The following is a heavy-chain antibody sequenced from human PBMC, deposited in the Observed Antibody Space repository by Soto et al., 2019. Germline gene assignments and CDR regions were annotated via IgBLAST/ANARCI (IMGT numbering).Heavy chain of an antibody. CDR1: GFTFSDEW. CDR3: TRGNYDAFHH. V-gene: IGHV3-15*07. D-gene: IGHD1-7*01. CDR2: IKNKPNGETT. J-gene: IGHJ3*01. Sequence: EVQLVESGGVLIKPGGSLRLSCAASGFTFSDEWMNWFRQAPGKGLEWVGRIKNKPNGETTDYAAPVKGRFTISRDDSESRLYLQMNNLKTDDTAVYHCTRGNYDAFHHWGQGTLVTVSS.